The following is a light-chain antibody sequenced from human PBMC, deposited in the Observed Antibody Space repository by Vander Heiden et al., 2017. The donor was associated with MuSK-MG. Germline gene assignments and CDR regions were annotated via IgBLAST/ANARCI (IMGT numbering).Light chain of an antibody. CDR1: SLRSYY. CDR2: GKN. CDR3: NSRDSNGNHPV. V-gene: IGLV3-19*01. Sequence: SSELTQDPAVSVALGQTVRITCQGDSLRSYYASWYQQKPGQAPVLVIYGKNNRPSGIPDRFSGSSSGNTASLTITGAQAEDEADYYCNSRDSNGNHPVFGGGTKLTGL. J-gene: IGLJ2*01.